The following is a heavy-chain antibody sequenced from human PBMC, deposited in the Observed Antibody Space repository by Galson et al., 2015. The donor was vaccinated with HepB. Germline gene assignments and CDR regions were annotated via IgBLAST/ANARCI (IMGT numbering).Heavy chain of an antibody. V-gene: IGHV3-23*01. D-gene: IGHD3-22*01. CDR2: ISGSGGST. Sequence: SLRLSCAASGFTFSSYAMSWVRQAPGKGLEWVSAISGSGGSTYYADSVKGRFTISRDNSKNTLYLQMNSLRTEDTAVYYCAIRQPSSSGYSFDYWGQGTLVTVSS. CDR3: AIRQPSSSGYSFDY. J-gene: IGHJ4*02. CDR1: GFTFSSYA.